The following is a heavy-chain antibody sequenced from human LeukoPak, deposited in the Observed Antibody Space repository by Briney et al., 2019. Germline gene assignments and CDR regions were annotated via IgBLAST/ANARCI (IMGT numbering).Heavy chain of an antibody. D-gene: IGHD3-3*01. J-gene: IGHJ5*02. V-gene: IGHV4-30-2*01. CDR2: IYRSGST. Sequence: PSETLSLTCAVSGGSISSGGYSWSWIRQPPGKGLDWIGYIYRSGSTYYNPSLKSRVTIAVFRTKNQFSLKLSSVSAADTAVYYCARGNDFWSGYDWFDPWGQGTLVTVSS. CDR1: GGSISSGGYS. CDR3: ARGNDFWSGYDWFDP.